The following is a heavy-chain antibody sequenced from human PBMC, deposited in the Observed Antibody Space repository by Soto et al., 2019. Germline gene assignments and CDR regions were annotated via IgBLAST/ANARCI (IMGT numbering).Heavy chain of an antibody. CDR2: ISGSGGST. V-gene: IGHV3-23*01. Sequence: GGSLRLSCAASGFTFSSYAMSWVRQAPGKGLEWVSAISGSGGSTYYADSVKGRFTISRDNSKNTLYLQMNSLRAEDTDVYYCAKACVDIVPLREYYFDYWGQGTLVTVSS. J-gene: IGHJ4*02. CDR3: AKACVDIVPLREYYFDY. CDR1: GFTFSSYA. D-gene: IGHD5-12*01.